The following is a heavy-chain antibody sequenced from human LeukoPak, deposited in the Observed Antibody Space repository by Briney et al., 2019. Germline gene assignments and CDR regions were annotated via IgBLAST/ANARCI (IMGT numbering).Heavy chain of an antibody. V-gene: IGHV3-23*01. Sequence: GGSLRLSCAVSGITLSNYGMSWVRQAPGKGLEWAAGISDSGGRTTYADSVKGRFTMSRDNPKNTLYLQMNSLGAEDTAVYFCAKRGVVIRVILVGFHKEAYYFDSWGQGALVTVSS. D-gene: IGHD3-22*01. CDR1: GITLSNYG. J-gene: IGHJ4*02. CDR2: ISDSGGRT. CDR3: AKRGVVIRVILVGFHKEAYYFDS.